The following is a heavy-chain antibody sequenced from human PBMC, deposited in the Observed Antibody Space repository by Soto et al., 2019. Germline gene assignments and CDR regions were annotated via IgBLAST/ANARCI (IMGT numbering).Heavy chain of an antibody. CDR1: GGSISSYY. D-gene: IGHD5-12*01. V-gene: IGHV4-59*01. CDR3: ARGGLDIVATGSPIWFDP. J-gene: IGHJ5*02. Sequence: SETLSLTCTVSGGSISSYYWSWIRQPPGKGLEWIGYIYYSGSTNYNPSLKSRVTISVDTSKNQFSLKLSSVTAADTAVYYCARGGLDIVATGSPIWFDPWGQGTRVTVSS. CDR2: IYYSGST.